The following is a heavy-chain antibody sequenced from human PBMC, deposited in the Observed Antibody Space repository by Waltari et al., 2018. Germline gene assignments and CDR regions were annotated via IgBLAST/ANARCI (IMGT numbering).Heavy chain of an antibody. CDR3: ARSVKPGYCSGGSCYSAALFDP. V-gene: IGHV4-4*07. J-gene: IGHJ5*02. CDR2: NYTSGST. D-gene: IGHD2-15*01. CDR1: GGSISSYY. Sequence: QVQLQESGPGLVKPSETLSLTCTVSGGSISSYYWSWIRQPAGKGLEWIGRNYTSGSTNYNPSLKSRVTMSVDTSKNQFSLKLSSVTAADTAVYYCARSVKPGYCSGGSCYSAALFDPWGQGTLVTVSS.